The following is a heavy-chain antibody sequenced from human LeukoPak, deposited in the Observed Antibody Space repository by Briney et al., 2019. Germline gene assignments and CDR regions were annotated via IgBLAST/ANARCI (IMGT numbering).Heavy chain of an antibody. CDR1: GFTFSSYG. CDR2: IWYGGSNK. J-gene: IGHJ4*02. CDR3: ARAMVRGVPFDY. Sequence: PGRSLRLSCAASGFTFSSYGMHWVRQAPGKGLEWVAVIWYGGSNKYYADSVKGRFTISRDNSKNTLYLQMNSLRAEDTAVYYCARAMVRGVPFDYWGQGTLVIVSS. D-gene: IGHD3-10*01. V-gene: IGHV3-33*08.